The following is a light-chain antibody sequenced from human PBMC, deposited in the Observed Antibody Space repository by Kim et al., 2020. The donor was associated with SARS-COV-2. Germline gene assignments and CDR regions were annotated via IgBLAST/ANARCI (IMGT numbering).Light chain of an antibody. V-gene: IGKV3-20*01. CDR2: GAS. J-gene: IGKJ2*01. CDR3: QQYGSPPYT. Sequence: EIVLTQSPGTLSLSPGERATLSCRASQSVSSSYLAWYQQKPGQAPRLLIYGASSRATGIPDRFSGSGSGTDFTLTISRLEPEDFAVYYCQQYGSPPYTFGQGTKLEL. CDR1: QSVSSSY.